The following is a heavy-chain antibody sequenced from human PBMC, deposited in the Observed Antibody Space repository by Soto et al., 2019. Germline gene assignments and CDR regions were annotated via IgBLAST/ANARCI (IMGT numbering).Heavy chain of an antibody. CDR1: GGSINSSNYC. CDR2: IYSSGNT. Sequence: QLQLQESGPGLVNPSGTLSLTCTVSGGSINSSNYCWGWIRQPPGKGLEWIGNIYSSGNTYYNPPLKSRVTISIDTSKNQFSLKLNSVTAADTALYYCARAYFIYCAYLVDAFDLWGQGTMVTVSS. D-gene: IGHD6-6*01. J-gene: IGHJ3*01. CDR3: ARAYFIYCAYLVDAFDL. V-gene: IGHV4-39*01.